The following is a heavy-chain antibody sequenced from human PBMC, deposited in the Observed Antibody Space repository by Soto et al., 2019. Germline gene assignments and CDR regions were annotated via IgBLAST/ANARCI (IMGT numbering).Heavy chain of an antibody. D-gene: IGHD3-10*01. CDR2: INAGNGNP. V-gene: IGHV1-3*01. Sequence: QVQLVQSGAEVKKPGASVKVSCKASGYSFTTFSIHWVRQAPGQRLEWMGWINAGNGNPKYSQKFQDRVSMTADTXAXXXXXXXXXXXXXXXAXYYCARFLVRGLITIDAXHIWGQGTVVTV. CDR3: ARFLVRGLITIDAXHI. CDR1: GYSFTTFS. J-gene: IGHJ3*02.